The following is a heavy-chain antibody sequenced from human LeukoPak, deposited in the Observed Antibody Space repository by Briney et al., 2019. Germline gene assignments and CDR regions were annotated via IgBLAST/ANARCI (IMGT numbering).Heavy chain of an antibody. J-gene: IGHJ4*02. Sequence: GGSLRLSCAASGFTFSAYTMHWVRQAPGKGLEWISYISRSGSTIYYADSVRGRFTISRDNAKNSLYLQMNSLRDEDTAVYYCARSSGTYNTYFDYWGQGTLVTVPS. CDR1: GFTFSAYT. D-gene: IGHD1-14*01. V-gene: IGHV3-48*02. CDR3: ARSSGTYNTYFDY. CDR2: ISRSGSTI.